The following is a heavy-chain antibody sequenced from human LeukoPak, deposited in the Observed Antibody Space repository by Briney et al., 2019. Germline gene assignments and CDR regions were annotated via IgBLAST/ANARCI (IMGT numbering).Heavy chain of an antibody. CDR1: GFTFSSYA. V-gene: IGHV3-30-3*01. J-gene: IGHJ6*02. Sequence: GGSLGLSCAASGFTFSSYAMHWVRQAPGKGLEWVAVISYDGSNKYYADSVKGRFTISRDNSKNTLYLQMNSLRAEDTAVYYCARATEAATHYYYYGMDVWGQGTTVTVSS. CDR3: ARATEAATHYYYYGMDV. CDR2: ISYDGSNK.